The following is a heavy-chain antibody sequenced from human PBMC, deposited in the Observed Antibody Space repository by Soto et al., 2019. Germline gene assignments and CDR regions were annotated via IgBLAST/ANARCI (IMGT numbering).Heavy chain of an antibody. Sequence: ASVKVSCKASGGTFSSYAISWVRQAPGQGLEWMGGIIPIFGTANYAQKFQGRVTITADESTSTAYMELSSLRSEDTAVYYCARYCSGGSCYSWSRYYYGMDVWGQGTTVTVSS. J-gene: IGHJ6*02. D-gene: IGHD2-15*01. V-gene: IGHV1-69*13. CDR2: IIPIFGTA. CDR3: ARYCSGGSCYSWSRYYYGMDV. CDR1: GGTFSSYA.